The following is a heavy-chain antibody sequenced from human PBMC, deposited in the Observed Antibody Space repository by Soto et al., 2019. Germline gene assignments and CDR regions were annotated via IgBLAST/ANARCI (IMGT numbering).Heavy chain of an antibody. J-gene: IGHJ4*02. CDR3: ARVTTLAFDY. Sequence: GGSLRLSCAAPGLTVSTNYMSWVRRAPGKGLEWVSIMYSDGRTFHADSVKGRFTISRDKSKNMLYLQMNSLRAEDTAVYYCARVTTLAFDYWGQGTLVTVSS. CDR2: MYSDGRT. V-gene: IGHV3-66*01. CDR1: GLTVSTNY. D-gene: IGHD1-1*01.